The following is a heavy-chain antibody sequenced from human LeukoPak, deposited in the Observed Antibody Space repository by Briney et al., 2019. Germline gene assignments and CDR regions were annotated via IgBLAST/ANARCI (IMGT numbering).Heavy chain of an antibody. V-gene: IGHV3-9*01. CDR3: AKDDYGDYGWFDP. D-gene: IGHD4-17*01. CDR1: GFTFDDYA. Sequence: PGGSLRLSCAASGFTFDDYAMHWVRQAPGKGLEWVSGISWNSGSIGYADSVKGRFTISRDNAKNSLYLQMNSLRAEDTAVYYCAKDDYGDYGWFDPWGQGTLVTVSS. J-gene: IGHJ5*02. CDR2: ISWNSGSI.